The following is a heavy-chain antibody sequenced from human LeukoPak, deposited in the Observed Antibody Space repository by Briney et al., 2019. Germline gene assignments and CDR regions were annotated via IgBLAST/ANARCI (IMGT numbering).Heavy chain of an antibody. CDR1: GGSFSGYY. V-gene: IGHV4-34*01. CDR3: ARVRGSGSYYHRGYFDY. J-gene: IGHJ4*02. CDR2: INHSGST. Sequence: PSETLSLTCAVYGGSFSGYYWSWICQPPGKGLEWIGEINHSGSTNYNPSLKSRVTISVDTSKNQFSLKLSSVTAADTAVYYCARVRGSGSYYHRGYFDYWGQGTLVTVSS. D-gene: IGHD3-10*01.